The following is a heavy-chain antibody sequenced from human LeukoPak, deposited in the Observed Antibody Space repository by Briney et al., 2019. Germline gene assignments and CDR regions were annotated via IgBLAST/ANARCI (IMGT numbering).Heavy chain of an antibody. Sequence: SVKVSCKASGYTFTSYGISWVRQAPGQGLEWMGGIIPVFGTANYAEKFQDRVTITADKSTSTAYMELSSLRSEDTAMYYCAREADGSHDYWGQGTLVTVSS. CDR1: GYTFTSYG. J-gene: IGHJ4*02. D-gene: IGHD1-26*01. CDR2: IIPVFGTA. V-gene: IGHV1-69*06. CDR3: AREADGSHDY.